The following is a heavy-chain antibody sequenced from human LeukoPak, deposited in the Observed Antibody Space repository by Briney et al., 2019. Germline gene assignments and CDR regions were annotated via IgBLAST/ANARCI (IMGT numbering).Heavy chain of an antibody. CDR3: ARGGPGYCSSSSCYTFDY. J-gene: IGHJ4*02. CDR1: GYTFTGYY. D-gene: IGHD2-2*01. Sequence: APVKVSCKASGYTFTGYYMHWVRQAPGQGLEWMGWINPNSGGTNYAQKFQGRVTMTRDTSISTAYMELNRLRSDDTAVYYCARGGPGYCSSSSCYTFDYWGQGTLVTVSS. V-gene: IGHV1-2*02. CDR2: INPNSGGT.